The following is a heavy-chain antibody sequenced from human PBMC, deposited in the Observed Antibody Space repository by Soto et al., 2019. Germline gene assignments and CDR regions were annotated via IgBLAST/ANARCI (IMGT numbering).Heavy chain of an antibody. D-gene: IGHD2-15*01. CDR1: GFTVSSNY. CDR2: IYSGGST. V-gene: IGHV3-53*01. CDR3: ARDLFGSEDDNPYYYYGMDV. J-gene: IGHJ6*02. Sequence: GGSLRLSCAASGFTVSSNYMSWVRQAPGKGLEWVSVIYSGGSTYYADSVKGRFTISRDNSKNTLYLQMNSLRAEDTAVYYCARDLFGSEDDNPYYYYGMDVWGQGTTVTV.